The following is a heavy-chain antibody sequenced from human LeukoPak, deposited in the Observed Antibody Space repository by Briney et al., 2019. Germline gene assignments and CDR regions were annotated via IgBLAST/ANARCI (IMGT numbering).Heavy chain of an antibody. D-gene: IGHD4-17*01. CDR1: GFTFSSYE. J-gene: IGHJ5*02. CDR2: ISSSGSTI. CDR3: ARALGGGDYINWFDP. Sequence: PGGSLRLSCAASGFTFSSYEMNWVRQAPGKGLEWVSYISSSGSTIYYADSMKGRFTISRDNAKNSLYLQMNSLRAEDTAVYYCARALGGGDYINWFDPWGQGTLVTVSS. V-gene: IGHV3-48*03.